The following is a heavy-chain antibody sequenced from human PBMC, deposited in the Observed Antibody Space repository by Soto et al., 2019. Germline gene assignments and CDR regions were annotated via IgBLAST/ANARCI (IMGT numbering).Heavy chain of an antibody. V-gene: IGHV4-34*01. CDR1: GGSFSGYY. J-gene: IGHJ5*02. D-gene: IGHD2-21*01. CDR3: ATYSGGWEYNWFDP. Sequence: QVQLQQWGAGLLKPSETLSLTCAVYGGSFSGYYWSWIRQPPGKGLEWIGEINHSGSTNYNPSLKSRVTXXVXTXXNQFSLKLSSVTAADTAVYYCATYSGGWEYNWFDPWGQGTLVTVSS. CDR2: INHSGST.